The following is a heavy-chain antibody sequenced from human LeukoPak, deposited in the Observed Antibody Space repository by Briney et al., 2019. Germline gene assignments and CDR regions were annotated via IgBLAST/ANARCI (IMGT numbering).Heavy chain of an antibody. D-gene: IGHD1-26*01. CDR1: GYTFTSYD. Sequence: EASVKVSCKTSGYTFTSYDINWVRQATGQGLEWMGWMNPKSCNTGSAQRFQGRVTMTRDTSISTAYMELSSLRSEDTAVYYCARVWGAIDYWGQGTLVTVSS. J-gene: IGHJ4*02. CDR2: MNPKSCNT. V-gene: IGHV1-8*01. CDR3: ARVWGAIDY.